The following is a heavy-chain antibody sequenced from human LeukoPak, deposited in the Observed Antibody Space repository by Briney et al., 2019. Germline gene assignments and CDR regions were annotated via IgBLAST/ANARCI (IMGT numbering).Heavy chain of an antibody. CDR3: AKGRAVAGRPKGSYYYYMDV. D-gene: IGHD6-19*01. V-gene: IGHV3-30*02. Sequence: GGSLRLSCAASGFTFSSYGMHWVRQAPGKGLEWVAFMRYDGSNKYYADSVKGRFTISRDNSKNTVYLQMNSLRAEDTAVYYCAKGRAVAGRPKGSYYYYMDVWGKGTTVTISS. CDR2: MRYDGSNK. J-gene: IGHJ6*03. CDR1: GFTFSSYG.